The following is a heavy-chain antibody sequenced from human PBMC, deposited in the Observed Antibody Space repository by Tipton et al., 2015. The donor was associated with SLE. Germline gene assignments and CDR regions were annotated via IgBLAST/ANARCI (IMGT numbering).Heavy chain of an antibody. V-gene: IGHV4-39*07. CDR3: VRDYSFMSGHFDV. CDR2: ISYSGAT. CDR1: GDTIDGNTYF. Sequence: TLSLTCTVSGDTIDGNTYFWDWIRQPPGKGLMLIGSISYSGATSYNPSLKSRLTISIDPSKNHFSLKLSSVTAADTAVYYCVRDYSFMSGHFDVWGQGTMVTVSS. J-gene: IGHJ3*01. D-gene: IGHD2-15*01.